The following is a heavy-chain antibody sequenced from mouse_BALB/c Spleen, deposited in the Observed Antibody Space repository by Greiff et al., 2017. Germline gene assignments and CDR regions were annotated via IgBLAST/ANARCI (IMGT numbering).Heavy chain of an antibody. D-gene: IGHD1-1*01. CDR1: GFTFSSYA. Sequence: EVQGVESGGGLVKPGGSLKLSCAASGFTFSSYAMSWVRQTPEKRLEWVASISSGGSTYYPDSVKGRFTISRDNARNILYLQMSSLRSEDTAMYYCARTVVDFDYWGQGTTLTVSS. CDR3: ARTVVDFDY. V-gene: IGHV5-6-5*01. J-gene: IGHJ2*01. CDR2: ISSGGST.